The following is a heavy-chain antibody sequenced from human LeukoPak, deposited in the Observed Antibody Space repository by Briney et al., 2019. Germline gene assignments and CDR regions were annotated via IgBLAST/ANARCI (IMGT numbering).Heavy chain of an antibody. CDR1: GGTFISCA. J-gene: IGHJ3*02. CDR3: ASGDYYDSSGPFGGAFDI. V-gene: IGHV1-69*05. Sequence: ASVTVSFKASGGTFISCAISWVRQAPGQGLEWMGGIIPIFGTANYAQKFQGRVTITTDESTSTAYMELSSLRSEDTAVYYCASGDYYDSSGPFGGAFDIWGQGTMVTVSS. D-gene: IGHD3-22*01. CDR2: IIPIFGTA.